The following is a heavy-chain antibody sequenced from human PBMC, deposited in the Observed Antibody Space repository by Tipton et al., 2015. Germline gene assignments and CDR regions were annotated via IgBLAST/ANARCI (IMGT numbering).Heavy chain of an antibody. V-gene: IGHV4-61*01. J-gene: IGHJ6*02. CDR1: GGSVSSGSYY. Sequence: LRLSCTVSGGSVSSGSYYWSWIRQPPGKGLEWTGYIYYSGSTNYSPSLKSRVTISVDTSKNQFSLKLSSVTAADTAVYYCARDTMLRLGELSLSVGSPSWRRSYYYGMDVWGQGTTVTVSS. D-gene: IGHD3-16*02. CDR2: IYYSGST. CDR3: ARDTMLRLGELSLSVGSPSWRRSYYYGMDV.